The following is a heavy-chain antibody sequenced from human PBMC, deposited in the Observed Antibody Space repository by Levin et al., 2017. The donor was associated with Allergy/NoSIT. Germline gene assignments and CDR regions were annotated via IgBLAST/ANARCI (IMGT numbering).Heavy chain of an antibody. CDR3: ATAGESGSYFDY. Sequence: LKISCAASGFTFSSYIMHWVRQAPGKGLEWVTVISSDGSNKHYADSVKGRFTISRDNSKNTLYLQMNSLRAEDTAVYYCATAGESGSYFDYWGQGTLVTVSS. CDR1: GFTFSSYI. D-gene: IGHD1-26*01. J-gene: IGHJ4*02. CDR2: ISSDGSNK. V-gene: IGHV3-30*04.